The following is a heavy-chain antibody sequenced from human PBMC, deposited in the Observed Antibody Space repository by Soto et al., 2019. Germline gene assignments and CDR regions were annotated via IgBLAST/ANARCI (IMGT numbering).Heavy chain of an antibody. Sequence: QVQLVQSGAEVKKPGSSVKVSCKASGGTFSSYAISWVRQAPGQGLEWMGGIIPIFGTANYAQKFQGRVTITADESTSTAYMELSSLRSEDTAVYYCARAAVGTYYYYYYGMDVWGQGTTVTVSS. J-gene: IGHJ6*02. CDR3: ARAAVGTYYYYYYGMDV. V-gene: IGHV1-69*12. CDR1: GGTFSSYA. D-gene: IGHD6-13*01. CDR2: IIPIFGTA.